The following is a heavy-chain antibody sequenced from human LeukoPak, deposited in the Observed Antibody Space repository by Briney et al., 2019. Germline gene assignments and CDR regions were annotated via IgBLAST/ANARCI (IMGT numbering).Heavy chain of an antibody. V-gene: IGHV3-7*03. D-gene: IGHD3-10*01. J-gene: IGHJ5*02. Sequence: GGSLRLSCAASGFNFSSYWMTWVRQAPGKGLEWVANIKEDGSEKYYVDSVKGRFTISRDNAKTSLFLQMNSLRVEDTAVYYCARVNQLVDYASGSADNWFDPWGQGTLVTVSS. CDR3: ARVNQLVDYASGSADNWFDP. CDR1: GFNFSSYW. CDR2: IKEDGSEK.